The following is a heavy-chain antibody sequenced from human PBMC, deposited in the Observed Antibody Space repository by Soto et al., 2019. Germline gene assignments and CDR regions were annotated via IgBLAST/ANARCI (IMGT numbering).Heavy chain of an antibody. CDR2: IKQDGSEK. CDR3: ASLKIGSWYSNWFDP. CDR1: GFTFSSYW. V-gene: IGHV3-7*01. D-gene: IGHD6-13*01. Sequence: GGSLRLSCAASGFTFSSYWMSWVRQAPGKGLEWVANIKQDGSEKYYVDSVKGRFTISRDNAKNSLYLQMNSLRAEDTAVYYCASLKIGSWYSNWFDPWGQGTLVTVSS. J-gene: IGHJ5*02.